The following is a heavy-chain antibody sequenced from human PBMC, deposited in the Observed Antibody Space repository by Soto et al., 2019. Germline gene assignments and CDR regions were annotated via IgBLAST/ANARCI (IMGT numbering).Heavy chain of an antibody. J-gene: IGHJ4*02. CDR2: ISAYNGNT. Sequence: ASVKVSCKASGGTFSSYAISWVRQAPGQGLEWMGWISAYNGNTNYEQKLQGRVTMTTDTSTSTAYMEVRSLRSDDTAVYYCARVRGSYTLDYWGQGTLVTVSS. D-gene: IGHD1-26*01. CDR1: GGTFSSYA. CDR3: ARVRGSYTLDY. V-gene: IGHV1-18*01.